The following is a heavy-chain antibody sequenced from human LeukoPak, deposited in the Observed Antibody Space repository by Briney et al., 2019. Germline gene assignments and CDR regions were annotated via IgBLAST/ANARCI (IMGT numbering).Heavy chain of an antibody. Sequence: GGSLRLSCAASGFTVSSNHMSWVRQAPGKGLEWVSVIYSGGSTDYADSVKGRFTISRDNLKNTLYLQMNSLRAEDTAVYYCARARSIDYWGQGTLVTVSS. CDR3: ARARSIDY. CDR1: GFTVSSNH. V-gene: IGHV3-53*01. CDR2: IYSGGST. J-gene: IGHJ4*02. D-gene: IGHD1-14*01.